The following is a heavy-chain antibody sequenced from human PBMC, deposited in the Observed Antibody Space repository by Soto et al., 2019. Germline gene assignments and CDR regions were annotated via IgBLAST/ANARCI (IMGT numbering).Heavy chain of an antibody. V-gene: IGHV4-59*06. J-gene: IGHJ6*02. Sequence: PSETLSLTCTVSGGSISSYYRSWIRQHPGKGLEWIGYIYYSGSTYYNPSLKSRVTISVDTSKNQFSLKLSSVTAADTAVYYCATPAVTNYYYGMDVWGQGTTVTVSS. CDR1: GGSISSYY. D-gene: IGHD4-17*01. CDR3: ATPAVTNYYYGMDV. CDR2: IYYSGST.